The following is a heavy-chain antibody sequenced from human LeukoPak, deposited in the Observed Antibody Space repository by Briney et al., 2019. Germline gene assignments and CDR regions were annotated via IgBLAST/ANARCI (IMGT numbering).Heavy chain of an antibody. Sequence: SGPTLVNPTQALTLTCTFSGFSLTTSGMCVSWIRQPPGKALERLARIDWDDAKYYSTSLKTTFTISKDTSKNQVVLTMTNMDPVDTATYYCARIERASRNAFDIWGQGTMVTVSS. J-gene: IGHJ3*02. V-gene: IGHV2-70*11. CDR1: GFSLTTSGMC. CDR3: ARIERASRNAFDI. CDR2: IDWDDAK.